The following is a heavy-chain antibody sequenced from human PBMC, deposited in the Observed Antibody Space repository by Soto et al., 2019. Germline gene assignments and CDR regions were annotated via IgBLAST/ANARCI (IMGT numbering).Heavy chain of an antibody. CDR3: ARDRSTMITFGGVIVNQSGMDV. J-gene: IGHJ6*02. Sequence: ASVTVSCTASGGTFSIYAISWVRQAPGQGLEVMGGIIPIFGTANYAQKFQGRVTITADESTSTAYMELSSLRSEDTAVYYCARDRSTMITFGGVIVNQSGMDVLGQGTTVTVSS. D-gene: IGHD3-16*02. V-gene: IGHV1-69*01. CDR2: IIPIFGTA. CDR1: GGTFSIYA.